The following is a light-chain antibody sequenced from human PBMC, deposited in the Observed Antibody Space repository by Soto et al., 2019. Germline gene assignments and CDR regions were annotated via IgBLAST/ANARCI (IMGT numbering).Light chain of an antibody. CDR2: GAS. V-gene: IGKV3-20*01. CDR1: QSVSSSY. Sequence: EIVLTQSPGTLSLSPGERATLSCRASQSVSSSYLAWYQQKPGQAPRLLIYGASSRATGIPDRFSGSGSGTEFPLTISILEPEDFAVYYCQQYGSSPLTFGGGTKVEIK. CDR3: QQYGSSPLT. J-gene: IGKJ4*01.